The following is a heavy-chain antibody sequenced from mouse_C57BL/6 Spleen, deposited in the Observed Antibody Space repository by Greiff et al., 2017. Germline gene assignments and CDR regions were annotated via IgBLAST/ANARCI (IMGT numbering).Heavy chain of an antibody. CDR3: AKTLYYGSSYDFAY. CDR2: IYPGDGDT. V-gene: IGHV1-82*01. D-gene: IGHD1-1*01. CDR1: GYAFSSSW. J-gene: IGHJ3*01. Sequence: VQLQQSGPELVKPGASVKISCKASGYAFSSSWMNWVKQRPGKGLEWIGRIYPGDGDTNYNGKFKGKATLTADKSSSTAYMQLSSLTSEDSAVYFCAKTLYYGSSYDFAYWGQGTLVTVSA.